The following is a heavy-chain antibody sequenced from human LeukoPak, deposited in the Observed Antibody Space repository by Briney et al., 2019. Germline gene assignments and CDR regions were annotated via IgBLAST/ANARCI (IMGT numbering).Heavy chain of an antibody. Sequence: ASVKVSCKASGYTFTSYDINWVRQATGQGLEWMGWMNPNSGNTGYAQKFQGRVTMTRNTSISTAYMELRSLRSDDTAVYYCATEVYCSSTSCRGYWGQGTLVTVSS. CDR1: GYTFTSYD. J-gene: IGHJ4*02. CDR3: ATEVYCSSTSCRGY. D-gene: IGHD2-2*01. V-gene: IGHV1-8*01. CDR2: MNPNSGNT.